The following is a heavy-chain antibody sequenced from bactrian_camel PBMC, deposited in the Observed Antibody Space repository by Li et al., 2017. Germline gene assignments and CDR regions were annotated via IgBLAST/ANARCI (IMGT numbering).Heavy chain of an antibody. CDR2: LFGRDGST. V-gene: IGHV3S63*01. CDR1: GYTMRNYC. J-gene: IGHJ4*01. D-gene: IGHD4*01. Sequence: HVQLVESGGGSVEAGGSLRLSCSASGYTMRNYCMAWFRQVPGKEREGLASLFGRDGSTYYADSVKGRFTISQDNTKKTLYLQMNGLKSEDTAMYYCAVDTTSNSASCPRLQGNTDYIDFWGQGTQVTVS. CDR3: AVDTTSNSASCPRLQGNTDYIDF.